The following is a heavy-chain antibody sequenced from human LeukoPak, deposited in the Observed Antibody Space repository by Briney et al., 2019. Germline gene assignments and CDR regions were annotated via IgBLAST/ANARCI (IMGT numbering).Heavy chain of an antibody. J-gene: IGHJ4*02. V-gene: IGHV3-30*02. CDR2: IRYDGSNK. Sequence: GGSLRLSCAASGFTFTDYYMSWIRQAPGKGLEWVAFIRYDGSNKYYADSVKGRFTISRDNSKNTLYLQMNSLRAEDTAVYYCAKVLYSSGWFPGGYFDYWGQGTLVTVSS. D-gene: IGHD6-19*01. CDR3: AKVLYSSGWFPGGYFDY. CDR1: GFTFTDYY.